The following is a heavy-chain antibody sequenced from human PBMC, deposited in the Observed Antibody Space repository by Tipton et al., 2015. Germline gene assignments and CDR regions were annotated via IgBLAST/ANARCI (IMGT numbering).Heavy chain of an antibody. Sequence: SLRLSCVASGFSFSYYSMQWARQAPGKGLEWVSHIGTSGSSTYHADFVEGRFTITRDNAKISIYLQMNSLRDDDTAVYYCTRAGGPGYYFGLDVWGQGTTVTVSS. D-gene: IGHD2-15*01. CDR2: IGTSGSST. J-gene: IGHJ6*02. V-gene: IGHV3-48*02. CDR3: TRAGGPGYYFGLDV. CDR1: GFSFSYYS.